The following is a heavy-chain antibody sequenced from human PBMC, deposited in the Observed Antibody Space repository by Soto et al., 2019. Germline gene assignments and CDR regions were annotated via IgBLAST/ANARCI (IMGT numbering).Heavy chain of an antibody. V-gene: IGHV3-7*05. D-gene: IGHD2-2*01. CDR1: GFTFSSYW. Sequence: PGGSLRLSCAASGFTFSSYWMSWVRQAPGKGLEWVANIKQDGSEKYYVDSVKGRFTISRDNAKNSLYLQMNSLRAEDTAVYYCARDVWISCSPSCQKGYYFDYWGQGTLVTVSS. CDR3: ARDVWISCSPSCQKGYYFDY. J-gene: IGHJ4*02. CDR2: IKQDGSEK.